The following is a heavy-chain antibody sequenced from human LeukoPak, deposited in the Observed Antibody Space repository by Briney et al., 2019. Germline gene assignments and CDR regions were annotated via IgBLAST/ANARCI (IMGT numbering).Heavy chain of an antibody. CDR3: ARGGGSSYYFDY. J-gene: IGHJ4*02. D-gene: IGHD1-26*01. CDR1: GGSISSGDYY. Sequence: PSETLSLTCTVSGGSISSGDYYWSWIRQPPGKGLEWIGYIYYSGSTYYNPSLKSRVTISVDTSKNQFSLKLSSVTAADTAVYYCARGGGSSYYFDYWGQGTLVTVSS. CDR2: IYYSGST. V-gene: IGHV4-30-4*08.